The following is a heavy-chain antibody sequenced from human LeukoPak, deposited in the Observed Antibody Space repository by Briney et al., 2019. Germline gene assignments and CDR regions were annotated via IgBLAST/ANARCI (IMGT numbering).Heavy chain of an antibody. D-gene: IGHD2-2*01. Sequence: GGSLRLSCAASGFTFSSYSMNWVRQAPGKGLEWVSSISSSSSYIYYADSVKGRFTISRDNAKNSLYPQMNSLRAEDTAVYYCARSIVVVPAASHTYYYMDVWGKGTTVTVSS. CDR3: ARSIVVVPAASHTYYYMDV. CDR1: GFTFSSYS. CDR2: ISSSSSYI. V-gene: IGHV3-21*01. J-gene: IGHJ6*03.